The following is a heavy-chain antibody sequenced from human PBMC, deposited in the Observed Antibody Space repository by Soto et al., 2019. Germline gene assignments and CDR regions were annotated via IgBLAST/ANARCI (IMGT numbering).Heavy chain of an antibody. V-gene: IGHV4-30-2*01. CDR1: GGSISSGGYS. Sequence: SETLSLTCAVSGGSISSGGYSWSWIRQPPGKGLEWIGYIYHSGSTYYNPSLKSRVTISVDRSKNQFSLKLSSVTAADTAVYYCAGQYYDFWSGYYSGYGMDVWGQGTTVTVSS. CDR3: AGQYYDFWSGYYSGYGMDV. D-gene: IGHD3-3*01. J-gene: IGHJ6*02. CDR2: IYHSGST.